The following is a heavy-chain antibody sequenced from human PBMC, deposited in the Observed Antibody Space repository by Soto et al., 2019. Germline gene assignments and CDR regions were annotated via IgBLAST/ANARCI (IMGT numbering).Heavy chain of an antibody. J-gene: IGHJ5*02. Sequence: QVQLQESGPGLVKPSETLSLTCTVSGAFSSTYYWSWIRQPPGQGLEWIGYMNNIGRTNYNPSLKSRVTLSLDTSKNQFSLKLSSVIAADTAVYYCARSFCRDAVRCNWFDPWGLGTLVTASS. CDR1: GAFSSTYY. V-gene: IGHV4-59*01. CDR3: ARSFCRDAVRCNWFDP. CDR2: MNNIGRT. D-gene: IGHD2-8*01.